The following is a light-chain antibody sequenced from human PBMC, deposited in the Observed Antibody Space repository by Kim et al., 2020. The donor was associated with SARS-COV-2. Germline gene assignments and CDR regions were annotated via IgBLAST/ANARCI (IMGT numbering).Light chain of an antibody. J-gene: IGKJ2*01. CDR1: QSISSY. Sequence: SAAVGARATTTCRASQSISSYLNWYQQKPGEAPKLLFYAASSLQSGVSSRCSGSGSGTDFTLTISILQPEDFATYYCQQSYSTSYSVGQRTKLEI. CDR2: AAS. CDR3: QQSYSTSYS. V-gene: IGKV1-39*01.